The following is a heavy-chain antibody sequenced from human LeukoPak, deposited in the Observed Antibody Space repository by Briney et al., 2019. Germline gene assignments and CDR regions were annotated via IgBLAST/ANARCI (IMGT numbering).Heavy chain of an antibody. J-gene: IGHJ4*02. D-gene: IGHD3-22*01. V-gene: IGHV4-34*01. CDR3: ARDLHDSSGYYDY. Sequence: SETLSLTCAVYGGSFSGYYWSWIRQPPGKGLEWIGEINHSGNTNYNPSHKSRVTISVDTSKNQFSLKLSSVTAADTAVYYCARDLHDSSGYYDYWGQGTLVTVSS. CDR2: INHSGNT. CDR1: GGSFSGYY.